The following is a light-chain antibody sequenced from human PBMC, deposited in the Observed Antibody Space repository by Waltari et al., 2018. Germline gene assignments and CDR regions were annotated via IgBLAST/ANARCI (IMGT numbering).Light chain of an antibody. J-gene: IGLJ3*02. Sequence: QSVLTQTPSASGTPGQRVTISCSGTRSTIGVNTLAWYQQLPGTAPKLLIYNNNQRPSGVPDRFSGSRSGSSASLAISGLQSEDEADYYCATWDDSLNNPVFGGGTKLTVL. V-gene: IGLV1-44*01. CDR2: NNN. CDR3: ATWDDSLNNPV. CDR1: RSTIGVNT.